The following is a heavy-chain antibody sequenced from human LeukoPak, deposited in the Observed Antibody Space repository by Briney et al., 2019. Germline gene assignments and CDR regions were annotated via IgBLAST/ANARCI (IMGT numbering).Heavy chain of an antibody. CDR2: INHSGST. CDR3: ARGRLMWLLDY. Sequence: PSETLSLTCAVYGGSFSGYYWSWIRQPPGKGLEWIGEINHSGSTNYNPSLKSRVTISVDTSKNQFSLKLSSATAADTAVYYCARGRLMWLLDYWGQGTLVTVSS. D-gene: IGHD3-22*01. J-gene: IGHJ4*02. CDR1: GGSFSGYY. V-gene: IGHV4-34*01.